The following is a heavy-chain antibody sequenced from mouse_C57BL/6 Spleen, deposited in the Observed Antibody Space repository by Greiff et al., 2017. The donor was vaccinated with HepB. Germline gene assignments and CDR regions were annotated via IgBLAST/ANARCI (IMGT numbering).Heavy chain of an antibody. CDR1: GFTFSSYA. CDR3: ASSRYSNYYAMDY. D-gene: IGHD2-5*01. V-gene: IGHV5-4*03. Sequence: EVKLVESGGGLVKPGGSLKLSCAASGFTFSSYAMSWVRQTPEKRLEWVATISDGGSYTYYPDNVKGRFTISRDNAKNNLYLQMSHLKSEDTAMYYCASSRYSNYYAMDYWGQGTSVTVSS. J-gene: IGHJ4*01. CDR2: ISDGGSYT.